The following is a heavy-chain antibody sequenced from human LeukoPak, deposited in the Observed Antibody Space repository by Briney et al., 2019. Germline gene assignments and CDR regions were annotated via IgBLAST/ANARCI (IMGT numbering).Heavy chain of an antibody. J-gene: IGHJ5*02. CDR3: ARRGRGVQQLVRWFDP. CDR1: GGSISSGGYY. V-gene: IGHV4-31*03. D-gene: IGHD6-13*01. CDR2: IYYSGST. Sequence: SETLSLTCTVSGGSISSGGYYWSWIRQHLGKGLEWIGYIYYSGSTYYNPSLKSRVTISVDTSKNQFSLKLSSVTAADTAVYYCARRGRGVQQLVRWFDPWGQGTLVTVSS.